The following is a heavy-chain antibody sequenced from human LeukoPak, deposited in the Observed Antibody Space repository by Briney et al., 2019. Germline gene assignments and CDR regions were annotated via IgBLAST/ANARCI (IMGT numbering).Heavy chain of an antibody. V-gene: IGHV1-69*13. CDR1: GVTFSSYA. J-gene: IGHJ3*02. CDR3: AREKTAFDR. Sequence: ASVKVSCKASGVTFSSYAISWVRQAPGQGLEWMGGIIPIFGTANYAQKFQGRVTITADESTSTGYMELSSLRSEDTDVYYCAREKTAFDRWREATMLTVSS. CDR2: IIPIFGTA.